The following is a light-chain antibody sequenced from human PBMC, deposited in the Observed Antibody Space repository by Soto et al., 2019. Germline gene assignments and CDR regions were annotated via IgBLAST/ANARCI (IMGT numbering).Light chain of an antibody. V-gene: IGKV1-39*01. Sequence: DVQMTQSPSSLSASVGDRVTITCRASQSISNYLNWYQQNPGKAPKLLIYAASSLQSGVPSRFSGSGSGTDFSLTISSLQPEDFATYYCQQSYSAPPWTFGQGTKVEMK. J-gene: IGKJ1*01. CDR3: QQSYSAPPWT. CDR2: AAS. CDR1: QSISNY.